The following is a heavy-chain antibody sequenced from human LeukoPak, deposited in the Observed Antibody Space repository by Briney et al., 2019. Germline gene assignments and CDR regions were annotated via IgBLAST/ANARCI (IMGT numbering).Heavy chain of an antibody. CDR1: GFTFSSYG. CDR3: ANDRSHPRITTVRGGVYDHYFDY. D-gene: IGHD3-10*01. Sequence: GGSLRLSCAASGFTFSSYGMHWVRQAPGKELEWVAVISYDGSNKYYADSVKGRFTISRDNSKNTLYLQMNSLRAEDTAVYYCANDRSHPRITTVRGGVYDHYFDYWGQGTLVTVSS. J-gene: IGHJ4*02. V-gene: IGHV3-30*18. CDR2: ISYDGSNK.